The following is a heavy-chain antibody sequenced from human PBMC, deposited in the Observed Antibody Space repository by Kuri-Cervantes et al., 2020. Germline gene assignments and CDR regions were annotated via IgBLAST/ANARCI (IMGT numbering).Heavy chain of an antibody. CDR1: GFTFSSYG. Sequence: GESLKISCAASGFTFSSYGMHWVRQAPGKGLEWMAIISYDGSSKYYADSVKGRFTISRDNSKNTLYLQMNSLRAEDTAVYYCARGHSSGWYQYYYCYYGMDVWGQGTTVTVSS. J-gene: IGHJ6*02. CDR2: ISYDGSSK. D-gene: IGHD6-19*01. CDR3: ARGHSSGWYQYYYCYYGMDV. V-gene: IGHV3-30*03.